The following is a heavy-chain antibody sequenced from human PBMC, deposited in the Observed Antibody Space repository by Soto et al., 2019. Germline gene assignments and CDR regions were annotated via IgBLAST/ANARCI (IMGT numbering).Heavy chain of an antibody. CDR1: GFTFSSYA. CDR3: AKGKGLTVSSTNY. CDR2: IIGSGTST. V-gene: IGHV3-23*01. Sequence: GGSLRLSCAASGFTFSSYAMSWVRQAPGMGLEWVSGIIGSGTSTYYADSVKGRFTISRDNSKNTLFLQMNSLRAEDTAVYYCAKGKGLTVSSTNYWGQGTLVTVSS. D-gene: IGHD2-2*01. J-gene: IGHJ4*02.